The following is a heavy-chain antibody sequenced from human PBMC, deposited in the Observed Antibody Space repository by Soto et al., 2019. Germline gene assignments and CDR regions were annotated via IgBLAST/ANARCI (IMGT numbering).Heavy chain of an antibody. J-gene: IGHJ4*02. D-gene: IGHD3-22*01. V-gene: IGHV3-23*01. CDR2: ISGSGGST. CDR3: AKDLKAYYYDSSGYLPDY. Sequence: GGSLRLSCAASGFTFSSYAMSWVRQAPGKGLEWVSAISGSGGSTYYADSVKGRFTISRDNSKNTLYLQMNSLRAEDTAVYYCAKDLKAYYYDSSGYLPDYWGQGTLVTVSS. CDR1: GFTFSSYA.